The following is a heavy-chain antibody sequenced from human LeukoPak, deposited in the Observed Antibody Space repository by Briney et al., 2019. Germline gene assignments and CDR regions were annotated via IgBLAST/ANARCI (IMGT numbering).Heavy chain of an antibody. D-gene: IGHD6-13*01. CDR1: GFTFSSYA. Sequence: PGGSLRLSCAASGFTFSSYAMHWVRQAPGKGLEYVSAISSNGGSTYYANSVKGRFTISRDNSKNTLYLQMGSLRAEDTAVYYCARGSTWYDYWGQGTLVTVSS. V-gene: IGHV3-64*01. J-gene: IGHJ4*02. CDR3: ARGSTWYDY. CDR2: ISSNGGST.